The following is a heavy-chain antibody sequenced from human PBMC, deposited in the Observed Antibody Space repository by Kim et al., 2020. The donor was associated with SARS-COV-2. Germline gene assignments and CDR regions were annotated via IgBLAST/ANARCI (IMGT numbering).Heavy chain of an antibody. V-gene: IGHV3-30*18. Sequence: GGSLRLSCAASGFTFSSYGMHWVRQAPGKGLEWVAVISYDGSNKYYADSVKGRFTISRDNSKNTLYLQMNSLRAEDTAVYYCAKCLNWNDFDYYYHGMDVWGKGTTVSVLS. J-gene: IGHJ6*04. CDR1: GFTFSSYG. CDR2: ISYDGSNK. D-gene: IGHD1-1*01. CDR3: AKCLNWNDFDYYYHGMDV.